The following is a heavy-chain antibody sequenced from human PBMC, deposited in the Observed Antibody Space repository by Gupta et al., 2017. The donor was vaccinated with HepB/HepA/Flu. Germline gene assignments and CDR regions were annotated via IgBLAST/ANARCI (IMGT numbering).Heavy chain of an antibody. CDR3: AVGVTTAGTGGGYYFFGFDV. V-gene: IGHV3-23*01. D-gene: IGHD4-11*01. CDR2: ISANGFTT. Sequence: EVQLLESGGTLVQPGGSLRLSCAASGLTFSSYDISWVRQAPGKGLEWVSAISANGFTTYYAYSVKGRFTVSRDNSDYTLYLQMNSLRAEDTAMYYCAVGVTTAGTGGGYYFFGFDVWGQGTTVTVSS. CDR1: GLTFSSYD. J-gene: IGHJ6*02.